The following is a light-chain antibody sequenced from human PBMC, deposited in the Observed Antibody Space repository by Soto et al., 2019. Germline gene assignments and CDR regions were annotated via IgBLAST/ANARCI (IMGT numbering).Light chain of an antibody. Sequence: QSVLTQSPSASASLGASDKLTCTLSSGHSSYAIAWPQQQPEKGPRYLMKLNSDGSHSKADGIPDRFSGSSSGAERFLTISSRQSEDEDDYDFQTWGTGRVVVFGGGTKLTVL. CDR1: SGHSSYA. J-gene: IGLJ2*01. V-gene: IGLV4-69*01. CDR3: QTWGTGRVVV. CDR2: LNSDGSH.